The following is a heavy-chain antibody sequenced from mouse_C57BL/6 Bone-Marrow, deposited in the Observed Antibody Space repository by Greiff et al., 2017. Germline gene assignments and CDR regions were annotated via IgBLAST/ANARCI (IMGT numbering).Heavy chain of an antibody. CDR1: GFTFSSYA. CDR2: ISDGGSYT. V-gene: IGHV5-4*01. D-gene: IGHD3-2*02. CDR3: ARDRDSSGAYARDY. J-gene: IGHJ4*01. Sequence: EVKLVESGGGLVKPGGSLKLSCAASGFTFSSYAMSWVRQTPEKRLEWVATISDGGSYTYYPDNVKSRFTISRDNAKNNLYLQMSHLKSEDTAMYYCARDRDSSGAYARDYGGQGTSVTVSS.